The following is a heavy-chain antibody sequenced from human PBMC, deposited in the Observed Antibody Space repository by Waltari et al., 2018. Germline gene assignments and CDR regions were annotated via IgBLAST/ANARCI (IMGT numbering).Heavy chain of an antibody. Sequence: EVQLVESGGGLVQPGGSLRLSCAASGFTFSSYAMSWVRQAPGKGLEWVSAISGSGGSTYYADSVKGRFPISRDNSKNTLYLQMNSLRAEDTAVYYCANAHDYDDAFDIWGQGTMVTVSS. V-gene: IGHV3-23*04. J-gene: IGHJ3*02. CDR3: ANAHDYDDAFDI. CDR1: GFTFSSYA. CDR2: ISGSGGST. D-gene: IGHD3-22*01.